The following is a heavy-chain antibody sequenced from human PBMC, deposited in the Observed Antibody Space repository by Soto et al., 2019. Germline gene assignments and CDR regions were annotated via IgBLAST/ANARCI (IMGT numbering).Heavy chain of an antibody. CDR2: ISGSGGST. V-gene: IGHV3-23*01. CDR1: GFTFSSYA. J-gene: IGHJ6*02. CDR3: AKQMTASGYVEYPYYGMDV. Sequence: PGGSLRLSCAASGFTFSSYAMSWVRQAPGKGLEWVSAISGSGGSTYYADSVKGRFTISRDNSKNTLYLQMNSLRAEDTAVYYCAKQMTASGYVEYPYYGMDVWGQGTTVTVSS. D-gene: IGHD5-12*01.